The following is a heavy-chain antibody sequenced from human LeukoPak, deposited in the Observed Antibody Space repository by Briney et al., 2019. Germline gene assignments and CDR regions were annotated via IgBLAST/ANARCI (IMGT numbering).Heavy chain of an antibody. D-gene: IGHD3-16*02. Sequence: PGGSLRLSCAASGFTFGAYAIGWVRQAPGRGLEWVSNNRGSGANTYYADSGRGRFPISRDNSKNTLYLHMNSLRGEGTVVYYCAKERAGYTNPYYFDYWGQGTLVTVSS. CDR3: AKERAGYTNPYYFDY. V-gene: IGHV3-23*01. CDR1: GFTFGAYA. CDR2: NRGSGANT. J-gene: IGHJ4*02.